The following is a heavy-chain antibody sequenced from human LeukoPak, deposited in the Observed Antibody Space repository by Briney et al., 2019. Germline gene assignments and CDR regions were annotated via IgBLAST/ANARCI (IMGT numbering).Heavy chain of an antibody. V-gene: IGHV4-61*01. CDR3: ARATTVVTPYYYYYMDV. J-gene: IGHJ6*03. Sequence: SETLSLTCTVSGYSISSGYYWGWIRQPPGKGLEWIGYIYYSGSTNYNPSLKSRVTISVDTSKNQFSLKLSSVTAADTAVYYCARATTVVTPYYYYYMDVWGKGTTVTVSS. D-gene: IGHD4-23*01. CDR2: IYYSGST. CDR1: GYSISSGYY.